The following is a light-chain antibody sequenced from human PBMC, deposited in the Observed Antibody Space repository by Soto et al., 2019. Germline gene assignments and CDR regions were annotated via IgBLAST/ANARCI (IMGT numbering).Light chain of an antibody. CDR1: SSDVGGYDY. CDR3: CSYAGSYTFEV. Sequence: QSVLTQPASVSGSPGQSVTISCTGTSSDVGGYDYVSWYQQHPGKAPRLMIHDVHKRPSGVPDRFSGSKSGNTASLTISGLQADDEADYYCCSYAGSYTFEVFGTGTNVTVL. J-gene: IGLJ1*01. V-gene: IGLV2-11*01. CDR2: DVH.